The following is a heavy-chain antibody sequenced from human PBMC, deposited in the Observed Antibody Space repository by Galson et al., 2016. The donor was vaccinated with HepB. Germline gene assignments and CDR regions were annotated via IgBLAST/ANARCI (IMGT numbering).Heavy chain of an antibody. J-gene: IGHJ4*02. Sequence: QSGAEVKKPGESLRISCKGSGYSFTNYWISWVRQMPGKGLEWMGRIDPSDSYTNYSPSFQGHVTFSADKSISTAYLQWSSLKASDTAMYYCARQGYCSGGRCYTYYFDLWGQGTLVTVSS. CDR2: IDPSDSYT. CDR3: ARQGYCSGGRCYTYYFDL. V-gene: IGHV5-10-1*01. D-gene: IGHD2-15*01. CDR1: GYSFTNYW.